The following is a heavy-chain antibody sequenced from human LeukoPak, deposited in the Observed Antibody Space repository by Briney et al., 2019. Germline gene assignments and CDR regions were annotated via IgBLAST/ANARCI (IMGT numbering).Heavy chain of an antibody. D-gene: IGHD4-17*01. J-gene: IGHJ6*02. CDR3: EKGLLRGLDV. CDR2: ISGSGGST. CDR1: GFTFRNSM. V-gene: IGHV3-23*01. Sequence: GGSLRLSCAASGFTFRNSMISWVRQPPGKGLEWVTAISGSGGSTYYADSVKGRFSISRDNSKNTVYLQMNSLRAEDTAIYYCEKGLLRGLDVWGQGTTVTVSS.